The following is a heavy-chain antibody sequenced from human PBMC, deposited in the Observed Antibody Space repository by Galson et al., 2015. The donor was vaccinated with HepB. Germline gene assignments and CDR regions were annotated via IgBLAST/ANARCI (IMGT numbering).Heavy chain of an antibody. V-gene: IGHV1-8*01. CDR2: MNPNNENT. CDR1: GYTFSSYD. D-gene: IGHD3-22*01. Sequence: SVKVSCKASGYTFSSYDINWVRQATGHGVEWMGWMNPNNENTVYAQKFQGRVTLTRNTSISPAYMELSSLRSGDTAVYYCARGRENYYDSSGYYAHYNYGMDVWGQGTTVIVSS. J-gene: IGHJ6*02. CDR3: ARGRENYYDSSGYYAHYNYGMDV.